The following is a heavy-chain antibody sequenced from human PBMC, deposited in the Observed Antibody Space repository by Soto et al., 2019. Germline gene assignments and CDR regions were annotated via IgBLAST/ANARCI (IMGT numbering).Heavy chain of an antibody. CDR3: ASQPGPQTLFDL. D-gene: IGHD2-8*02. Sequence: PSATLSLTCTVSGASISSYYWSWIRQPPGKGLEWIGYIYYSGSTNYNPSLKSRVTISVETSKNQFSRKLSSVTAADTAVYYCASQPGPQTLFDLWGRGTLVTVSS. CDR2: IYYSGST. J-gene: IGHJ2*01. V-gene: IGHV4-59*01. CDR1: GASISSYY.